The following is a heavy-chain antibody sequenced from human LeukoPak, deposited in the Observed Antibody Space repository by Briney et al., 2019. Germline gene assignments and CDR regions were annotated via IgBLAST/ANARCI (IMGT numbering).Heavy chain of an antibody. D-gene: IGHD3-3*01. CDR1: GFTFSSYW. V-gene: IGHV3-74*01. Sequence: GGSLRLSCAASGFTFSSYWMHWVRQAPGKGLVWVSLINTDGTSTTYADSVKGRFTISRDNAKNTLYLRMNSLRAEDTAVYYCARALYYDFWSGYYADYWGQGTLVTVSS. CDR3: ARALYYDFWSGYYADY. CDR2: INTDGTST. J-gene: IGHJ4*02.